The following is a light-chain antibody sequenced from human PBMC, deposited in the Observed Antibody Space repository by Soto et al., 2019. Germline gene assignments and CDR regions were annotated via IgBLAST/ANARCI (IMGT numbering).Light chain of an antibody. Sequence: QSALTQPPSASGSTGKSVTISCTGTSSDVGAYKYVSWYQQYPGKAPKLMIYEVSKRPSGVPDRFSGSKSGNTASLTVSGLQAEDEADYYCTSYVGSNIWVFGGGTQLTV. CDR3: TSYVGSNIWV. CDR2: EVS. J-gene: IGLJ7*01. CDR1: SSDVGAYKY. V-gene: IGLV2-8*01.